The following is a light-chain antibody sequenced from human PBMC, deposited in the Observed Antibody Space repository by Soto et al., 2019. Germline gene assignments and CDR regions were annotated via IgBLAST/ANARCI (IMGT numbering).Light chain of an antibody. Sequence: EIVLTQSPATLSLSPGERATLSCRASQSVSSSLAWYQQKPGQAPRLLIYDASNRATGIPARFSGSGSGTDFTLTISSLEPEDFAVYYCQQRSSWPPMYTFGQGTKLEIK. CDR2: DAS. CDR1: QSVSSS. V-gene: IGKV3-11*01. CDR3: QQRSSWPPMYT. J-gene: IGKJ2*01.